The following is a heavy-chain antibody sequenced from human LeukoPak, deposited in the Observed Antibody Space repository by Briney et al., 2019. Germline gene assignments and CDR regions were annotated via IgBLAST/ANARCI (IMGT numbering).Heavy chain of an antibody. CDR2: IGGSGGST. D-gene: IGHD6-13*01. V-gene: IGHV3-23*01. Sequence: PGGSLRLSCAASGFTVSSHATSWDRPAPGKGRGWVSAIGGSGGSTYYADSVKGRFTISRDNSKNTLYLQMNSLRAEDTAVYYCAKDGSSWEGYYFDYWGQGTLVTVSS. CDR1: GFTVSSHA. CDR3: AKDGSSWEGYYFDY. J-gene: IGHJ4*02.